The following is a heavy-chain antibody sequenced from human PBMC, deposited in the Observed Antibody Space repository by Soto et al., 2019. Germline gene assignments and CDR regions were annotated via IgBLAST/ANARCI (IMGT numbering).Heavy chain of an antibody. J-gene: IGHJ5*02. Sequence: PSETLSLTCTVSGGSISSSSYYWGWIRQPPGKGLEWIGSIYYSGSTYYNPSLKSRVTISVDTSKNQFSLKLSSVTAADTAVYYCARHRLPVRGVLNWFDPWGQGTLVTVSS. V-gene: IGHV4-39*01. CDR1: GGSISSSSYY. CDR3: ARHRLPVRGVLNWFDP. D-gene: IGHD3-10*01. CDR2: IYYSGST.